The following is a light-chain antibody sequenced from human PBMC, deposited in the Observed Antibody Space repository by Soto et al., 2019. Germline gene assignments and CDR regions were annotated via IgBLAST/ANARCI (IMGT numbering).Light chain of an antibody. CDR2: DVS. J-gene: IGLJ1*01. V-gene: IGLV2-14*03. Sequence: QSVLTQPASVSGSPGQSITISCTGTNSDVGGYNYVSWYQQLPGKAPKVIIYDVSYRPSGVSNRFSGSKSGNTASLTVSGLQAEDEADYYCSSYTTTSTYVFGTGTKVTVL. CDR3: SSYTTTSTYV. CDR1: NSDVGGYNY.